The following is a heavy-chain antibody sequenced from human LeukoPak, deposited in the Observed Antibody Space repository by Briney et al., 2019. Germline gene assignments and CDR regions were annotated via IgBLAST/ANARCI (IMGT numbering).Heavy chain of an antibody. D-gene: IGHD5-12*01. V-gene: IGHV3-23*01. Sequence: TGGSLRLSCAASGFTFSTYAMTWVRQAPGKGLEWVSLISGTGGSTYYADSVKGRFTISRDNSKNTLYLQMNSLRAEDTAVYYCAKGIVASLDAFDIWGQGTMVTASS. CDR2: ISGTGGST. J-gene: IGHJ3*02. CDR3: AKGIVASLDAFDI. CDR1: GFTFSTYA.